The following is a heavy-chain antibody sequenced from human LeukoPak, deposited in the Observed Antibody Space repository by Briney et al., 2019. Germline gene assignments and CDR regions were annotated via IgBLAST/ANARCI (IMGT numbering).Heavy chain of an antibody. V-gene: IGHV4-34*01. Sequence: SETLSLTCAVYGGSFSGYYWSWIRQPPGKGLEWIGEINHGGSTNYNPSLKSRVTISVDTSKNQFSLKLSSVAAADTAVYYCARRRSRSYYGSGSRRQDAFDIWGQGTMVTVSS. CDR2: INHGGST. D-gene: IGHD3-10*01. CDR1: GGSFSGYY. J-gene: IGHJ3*02. CDR3: ARRRSRSYYGSGSRRQDAFDI.